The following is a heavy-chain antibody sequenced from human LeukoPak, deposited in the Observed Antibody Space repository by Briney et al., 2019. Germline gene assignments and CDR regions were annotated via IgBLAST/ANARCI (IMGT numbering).Heavy chain of an antibody. Sequence: SETLSLTCTVSGASLSSSYWSWVRQPAGKGLEGIGRIYSSGSTSYNPSLTSRVTMSLDMSKNQFSLRLSSVTAADTAIYFCARDPAVGANGDYYNYGMDVWGQGTTVLVSS. CDR1: GASLSSSY. D-gene: IGHD3-16*01. CDR2: IYSSGST. CDR3: ARDPAVGANGDYYNYGMDV. V-gene: IGHV4-4*07. J-gene: IGHJ6*02.